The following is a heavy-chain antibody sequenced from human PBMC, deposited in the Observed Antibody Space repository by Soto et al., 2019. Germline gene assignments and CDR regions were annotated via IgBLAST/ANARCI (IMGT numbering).Heavy chain of an antibody. V-gene: IGHV3-30*18. CDR1: GFTFSDYG. Sequence: QVQLVESGGGVVQPGRSLRLSCAASGFTFSDYGMHWVRQAPGKGLEWVAVISYDGNNKYYADSVKGRFTISRDNSKNTLYLQMNSLTTEDTAVYYCAKVKYSYGYLYLDYWGQGTLVTVSS. CDR2: ISYDGNNK. D-gene: IGHD5-18*01. J-gene: IGHJ4*02. CDR3: AKVKYSYGYLYLDY.